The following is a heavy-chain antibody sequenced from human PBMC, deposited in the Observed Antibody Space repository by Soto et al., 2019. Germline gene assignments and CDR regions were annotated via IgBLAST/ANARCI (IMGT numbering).Heavy chain of an antibody. V-gene: IGHV1-69*18. CDR2: IIPAAGTA. D-gene: IGHD7-27*01. CDR3: ARLGQGFFDY. J-gene: IGHJ4*02. CDR1: GGTFSSYA. Sequence: QVQLVQSGAEVKKPGSSVKVSCKASGGTFSSYAISWVRQAPGQGLEWMGSIIPAAGTADYAQKFQGRVTITADESARTAYMEVSSLTSEDTAVYYCARLGQGFFDYWGQGTLVTVSS.